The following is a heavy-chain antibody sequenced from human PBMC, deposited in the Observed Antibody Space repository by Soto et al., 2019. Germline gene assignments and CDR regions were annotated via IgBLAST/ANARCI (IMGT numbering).Heavy chain of an antibody. D-gene: IGHD3-22*01. V-gene: IGHV1-18*01. CDR3: ARDRDYSHTDADIDY. CDR1: GYNFNTYG. J-gene: IGHJ4*02. CDR2: ISGYNGYT. Sequence: QVQLVQSGARVRRPGTSVRISCTTSGYNFNTYGIIWVRQAPGQGLEWMGWISGYNGYTKYAQSLEDRVTLSTDTSTSTAFLEVRNLRSGDTALYFCARDRDYSHTDADIDYWGQGTLVTVSS.